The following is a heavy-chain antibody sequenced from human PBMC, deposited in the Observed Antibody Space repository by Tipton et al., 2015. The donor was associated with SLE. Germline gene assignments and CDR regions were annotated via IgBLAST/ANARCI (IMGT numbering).Heavy chain of an antibody. D-gene: IGHD6-13*01. CDR2: IYRSGST. CDR3: ASSHSSSRNKADY. CDR1: GGSISSSGYY. V-gene: IGHV4-39*07. J-gene: IGHJ4*02. Sequence: TLSLTCTVSGGSISSSGYYWGWIRQPPGKGLEWIGSIYRSGSTYYNPSLKSRVTISVDTSKNQFSLKLSSVTAADTAVYYCASSHSSSRNKADYWGQGTLVTVSS.